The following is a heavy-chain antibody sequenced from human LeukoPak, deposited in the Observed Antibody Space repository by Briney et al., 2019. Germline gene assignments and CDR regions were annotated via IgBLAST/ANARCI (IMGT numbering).Heavy chain of an antibody. J-gene: IGHJ4*02. V-gene: IGHV3-48*01. CDR1: GFTFSSFS. D-gene: IGHD1-26*01. Sequence: GGSLRLSCAASGFTFSSFSMNWARQAPGKGLEWVSYISTNSSTIYYADSVKGRFTISRDSSKNTLYLQMNSLRAEDTAVYYCAKGVGATPFDYWGQGTLVTVSS. CDR3: AKGVGATPFDY. CDR2: ISTNSSTI.